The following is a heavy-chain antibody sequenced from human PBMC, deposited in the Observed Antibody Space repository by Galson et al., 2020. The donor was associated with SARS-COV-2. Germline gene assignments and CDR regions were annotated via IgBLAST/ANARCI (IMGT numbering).Heavy chain of an antibody. CDR1: GGSISSRDYY. V-gene: IGHV4-31*03. D-gene: IGHD3-22*01. J-gene: IGHJ4*02. Sequence: SETLSLTCTVSGGSISSRDYYWSWIRQHPGKGLEWIGYIYYSGSTYYNPSLKSRFIISVDTSKDQFSLRLSSVTAADTAVYYCARVNINYYGGGRYYDRSSFDYWGQGTLVTVSS. CDR3: ARVNINYYGGGRYYDRSSFDY. CDR2: IYYSGST.